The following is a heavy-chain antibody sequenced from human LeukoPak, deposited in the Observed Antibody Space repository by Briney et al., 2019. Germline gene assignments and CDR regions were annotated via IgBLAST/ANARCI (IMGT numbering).Heavy chain of an antibody. J-gene: IGHJ4*02. Sequence: GGSLRLSCAASGFNFRDYGIHWVRQAPGKGLEWVAAMSYDESFHYYGESEKGRFIISRDNSMNTVYLQMNSLRPADTAIYFCAKERQRGISYGGGPSDYWGQGILVTVSS. CDR1: GFNFRDYG. CDR2: MSYDESFH. CDR3: AKERQRGISYGGGPSDY. D-gene: IGHD3-16*01. V-gene: IGHV3-30*18.